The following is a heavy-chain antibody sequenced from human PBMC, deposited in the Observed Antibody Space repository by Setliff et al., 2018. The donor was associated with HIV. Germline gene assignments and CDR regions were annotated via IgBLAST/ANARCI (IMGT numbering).Heavy chain of an antibody. J-gene: IGHJ4*02. CDR2: ISYSGGI. CDR3: ARANLYSSGPLDY. V-gene: IGHV4-39*07. Sequence: KSSETLSLTCTVSGGSINSSSYYWGWIRQPPGKGLDWIGSISYSGGIYYNPSLKSRVTLSIDTSKNQFSLRLTFLAAADTAVYFCARANLYSSGPLDYWGQGRQVTVSS. D-gene: IGHD6-19*01. CDR1: GGSINSSSYY.